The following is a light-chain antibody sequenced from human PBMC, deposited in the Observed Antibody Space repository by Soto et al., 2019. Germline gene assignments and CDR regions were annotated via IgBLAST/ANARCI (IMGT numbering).Light chain of an antibody. Sequence: QSALTQPPSASGSPGQSVTISCTGTSSDVGHYNYVSWYQQHPGKAPKLMIYEVSKRPSGVPDRFSGSKSGDTASLTVSGLHAEDEANYYCCSYAGNNNWLFGGGTKVTVL. CDR3: CSYAGNNNWL. V-gene: IGLV2-8*01. J-gene: IGLJ2*01. CDR2: EVS. CDR1: SSDVGHYNY.